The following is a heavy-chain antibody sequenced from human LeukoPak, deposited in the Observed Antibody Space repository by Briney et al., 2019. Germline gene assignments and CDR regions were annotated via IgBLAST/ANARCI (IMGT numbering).Heavy chain of an antibody. D-gene: IGHD3-22*01. Sequence: ASVKVSCKASGYTFTSYCMHWVRQAPGQGLEWMGIINPSGGSTSYAQKFQGRVTMTRDTSTSTVYMELSSLRSEDTAVYYCARDPIYYDSSGLTPYYFDYWGQGTLVTVSS. CDR2: INPSGGST. V-gene: IGHV1-46*01. CDR3: ARDPIYYDSSGLTPYYFDY. J-gene: IGHJ4*02. CDR1: GYTFTSYC.